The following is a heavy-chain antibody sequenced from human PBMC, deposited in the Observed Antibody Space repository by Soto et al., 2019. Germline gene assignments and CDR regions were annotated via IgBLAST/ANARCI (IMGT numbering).Heavy chain of an antibody. V-gene: IGHV1-24*01. CDR2: FDPEDGET. Sequence: ASVKVSCKVSGYTLTELSMHWVRQAPGKGLEWMGGFDPEDGETIYAQKFQGRVTMTEDTSTDTAYMELRSLRSDDTAVYYCARGYYYDSSGYYLYWGQGTLVTVSS. CDR1: GYTLTELS. D-gene: IGHD3-22*01. J-gene: IGHJ4*02. CDR3: ARGYYYDSSGYYLY.